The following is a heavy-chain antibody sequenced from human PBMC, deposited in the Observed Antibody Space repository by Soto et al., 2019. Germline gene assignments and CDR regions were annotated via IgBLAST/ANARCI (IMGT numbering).Heavy chain of an antibody. CDR3: AHPRGYGIFDAADI. CDR2: ISGSGGST. Sequence: QLLESGGGLVQPGGSLRLSCAASVFIFSTYAMNWVRQAPGKGLEYVSAISGSGGSTYYAESVRGRFTISRDNSINTLYLQMSSLRTEDTAVYYCAHPRGYGIFDAADIWGQGTMVTVSS. J-gene: IGHJ3*02. D-gene: IGHD4-17*01. CDR1: VFIFSTYA. V-gene: IGHV3-23*01.